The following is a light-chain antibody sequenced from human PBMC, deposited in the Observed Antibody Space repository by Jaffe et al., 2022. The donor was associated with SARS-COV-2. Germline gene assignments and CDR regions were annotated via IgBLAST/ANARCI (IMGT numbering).Light chain of an antibody. CDR1: SSDIGAHDS. CDR3: SSYTNSNTYA. V-gene: IGLV2-14*01. J-gene: IGLJ1*01. Sequence: QSALTQPASVSGSPGQSITIACTGTSSDIGAHDSVSWYQQHPGRAPKVLIYDVGNRPSGSSNRFSASKSGNAAYLHISGLRPEDEADYYCSSYTNSNTYAFGTGTKVTVL. CDR2: DVG.